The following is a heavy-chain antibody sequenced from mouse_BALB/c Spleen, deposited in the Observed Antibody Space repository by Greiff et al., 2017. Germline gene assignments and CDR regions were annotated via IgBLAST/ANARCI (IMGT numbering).Heavy chain of an antibody. Sequence: EVQGVESGGGLVKPGGSLKLSCAASGFTFSSYAMSWVRQSPEKRLEWVAEISSGGSNTYYPDTVTGRFTISRYNAKNTLYLEMSGMRSEDAAMYYYDGEGGGFDYWGQGTTLTVSS. CDR2: ISSGGSNT. CDR1: GFTFSSYA. D-gene: IGHD1-1*02. V-gene: IGHV5-9-4*01. J-gene: IGHJ2*01. CDR3: DGEGGGFDY.